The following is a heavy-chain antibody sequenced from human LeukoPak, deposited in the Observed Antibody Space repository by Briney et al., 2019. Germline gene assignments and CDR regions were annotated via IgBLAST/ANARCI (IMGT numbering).Heavy chain of an antibody. J-gene: IGHJ4*02. CDR2: ISAYNGNT. V-gene: IGHV1-18*01. Sequence: ASVKVSCKASGYTFTSYGIGWVRQAPGQGLEWMGWISAYNGNTNYAQKLQGRVTMTTDTSASTAYMELRSLRSDDTAVYYCAVGFYDYVWGSYPSRSRFDYWGQGTLVTVSS. CDR1: GYTFTSYG. CDR3: AVGFYDYVWGSYPSRSRFDY. D-gene: IGHD3-16*02.